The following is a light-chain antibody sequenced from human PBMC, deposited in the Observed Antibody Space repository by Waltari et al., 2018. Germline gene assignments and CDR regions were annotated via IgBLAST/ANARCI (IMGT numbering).Light chain of an antibody. CDR2: EVS. CDR1: SSAVGGYNY. Sequence: QSALTQPASVSGSPGQSITISCTGTSSAVGGYNYVPWYQQHPGKAPKLMIYEVSKRPSGGSRRFSGTKAGNPASMTISGLQAEEEADYYCRSYTSSSTLVFGGGTKLTVL. J-gene: IGLJ2*01. V-gene: IGLV2-14*01. CDR3: RSYTSSSTLV.